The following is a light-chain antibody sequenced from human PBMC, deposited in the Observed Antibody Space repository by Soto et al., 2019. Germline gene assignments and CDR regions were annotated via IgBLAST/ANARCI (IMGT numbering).Light chain of an antibody. J-gene: IGLJ2*01. CDR3: CSHAGSSTSVV. Sequence: QSALTKPASVSGSPGQSITISCTGTSSDVGSYNLVSWYQQHPGKAPKLMIYEGSKRPSGVSNRFSGSKSGNTASLTISGLQAEDEADYYCCSHAGSSTSVVFGGGTKLTVL. CDR1: SSDVGSYNL. V-gene: IGLV2-23*01. CDR2: EGS.